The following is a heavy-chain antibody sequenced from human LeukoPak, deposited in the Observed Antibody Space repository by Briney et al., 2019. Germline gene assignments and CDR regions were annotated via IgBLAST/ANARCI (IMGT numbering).Heavy chain of an antibody. CDR1: VFSLITYA. CDR2: IWHDASHT. J-gene: IGHJ4*02. CDR3: AREIFGSGSYPDY. V-gene: IGHV3-33*01. D-gene: IGHD3-10*01. Sequence: PGRSLRLSCAASVFSLITYAMHWVRQAPGKGLEWVALIWHDASHTFYTDSVKGRFTIFRDNSKHTLYLPMNSLGGENTAVYYCAREIFGSGSYPDYWGQGTLVPVSS.